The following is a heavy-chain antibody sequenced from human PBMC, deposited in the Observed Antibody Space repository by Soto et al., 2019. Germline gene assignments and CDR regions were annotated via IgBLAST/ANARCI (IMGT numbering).Heavy chain of an antibody. J-gene: IGHJ6*02. CDR3: ARNDGSGRYSYYYYYGMDV. CDR1: GGSISSGGYY. CDR2: IYYSGST. D-gene: IGHD3-10*01. Sequence: TLSLTCTVSGGSISSGGYYWSWIRQHPGKGVEWIGYIYYSGSTYYNPSLKSRVTISVDTSKNQFSLKLSSVTAADTAVYYCARNDGSGRYSYYYYYGMDVWGQGTPVTVSS. V-gene: IGHV4-31*03.